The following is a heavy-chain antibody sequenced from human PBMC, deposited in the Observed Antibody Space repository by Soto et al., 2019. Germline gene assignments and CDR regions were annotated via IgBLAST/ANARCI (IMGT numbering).Heavy chain of an antibody. V-gene: IGHV3-64D*08. Sequence: GGSLRLSCSASGFTFSSYAMHWVRQAPGKGLEYVSAISSNGGSTYYADSVKGRFTISRDNSKNTLYFQMSSLRAEDTAVYYCVKDQAYYDFWSGRSNHLKLDYWGQGTLVTVSS. J-gene: IGHJ4*02. D-gene: IGHD3-3*01. CDR3: VKDQAYYDFWSGRSNHLKLDY. CDR1: GFTFSSYA. CDR2: ISSNGGST.